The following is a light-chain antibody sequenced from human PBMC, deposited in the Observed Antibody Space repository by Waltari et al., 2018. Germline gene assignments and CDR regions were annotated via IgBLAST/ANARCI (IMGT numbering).Light chain of an antibody. J-gene: IGKJ1*01. V-gene: IGKV3-20*01. CDR1: QSVSSNS. CDR3: HQYGSSPRT. Sequence: CRASQSVSSNSLAWYQQRPGQAPRLLIYGTSSRATGIPDRFSGSGSGTDFTLTISMLEAADFAVYYCHQYGSSPRTFGQGTTVETK. CDR2: GTS.